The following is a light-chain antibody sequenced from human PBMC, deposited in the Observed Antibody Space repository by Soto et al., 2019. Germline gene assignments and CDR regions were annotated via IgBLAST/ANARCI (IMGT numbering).Light chain of an antibody. CDR1: PTISTH. CDR3: QQSLAIPYT. Sequence: DIQMTQSPSSLSASVRDRVTITCRARPTISTHLNWYQQKPGKAPKLLIYAASTLQSGVPSRFSGSGSGTDFTLTITSLQPEDFATYYCQQSLAIPYTFGQGPQLEIK. V-gene: IGKV1-39*01. J-gene: IGKJ2*01. CDR2: AAS.